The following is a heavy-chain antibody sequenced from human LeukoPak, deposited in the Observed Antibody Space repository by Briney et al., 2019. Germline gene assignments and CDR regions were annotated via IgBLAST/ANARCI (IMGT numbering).Heavy chain of an antibody. CDR2: IYSGGNT. Sequence: PGGSLRLSCAASGFTVSSYYMTWVRQAPGKGLEWVSVIYSGGNTNYPDSVKGRFTISRDNSKNTLYLQVNSLRAEDTAVYYCARDLLVGATPNYYYYYGMDVWGQGTTVTVSS. V-gene: IGHV3-53*01. CDR1: GFTVSSYY. D-gene: IGHD1-26*01. CDR3: ARDLLVGATPNYYYYYGMDV. J-gene: IGHJ6*02.